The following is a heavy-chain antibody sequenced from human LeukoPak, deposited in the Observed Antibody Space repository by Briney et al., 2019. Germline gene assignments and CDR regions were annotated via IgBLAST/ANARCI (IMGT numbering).Heavy chain of an antibody. Sequence: GASVKVSCKVSGYTLTELSMHRVRQAPGKGLEWMGGFDPEDGETIYAQKFQGRVTMTEDTSTDTAYMELSSLRSEDTAVYYCATQYYYGSGSSNPFDYWGQGTLVTVSS. J-gene: IGHJ4*02. D-gene: IGHD3-10*01. CDR2: FDPEDGET. CDR1: GYTLTELS. V-gene: IGHV1-24*01. CDR3: ATQYYYGSGSSNPFDY.